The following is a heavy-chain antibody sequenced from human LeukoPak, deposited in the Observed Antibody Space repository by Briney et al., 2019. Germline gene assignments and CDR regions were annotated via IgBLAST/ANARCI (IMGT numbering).Heavy chain of an antibody. CDR2: IKQDGSET. V-gene: IGHV3-7*01. J-gene: IGHJ6*03. Sequence: GGSLRLSCAASGFTFSSYWISWVRQAPGKGLEWVANIKQDGSETYYVDSVKGRFTISRDNSKNSLYLQMNSLRAEDTAVYYCARDSWASDYYYYYMDVWGKGTTVTVSS. CDR1: GFTFSSYW. D-gene: IGHD1-26*01. CDR3: ARDSWASDYYYYYMDV.